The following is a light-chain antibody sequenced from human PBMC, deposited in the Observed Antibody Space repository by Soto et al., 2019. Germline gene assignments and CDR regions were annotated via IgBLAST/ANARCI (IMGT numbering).Light chain of an antibody. CDR2: DTS. Sequence: EVVMRQCPATLSVAPGEGATLPCRASQGIGDTLAWYQHKPGQTPRLLIYDTSTRATGVPTRFSGSRSGAEFTLTINSLQSEDFAVYYCQPYNNWPLTLGGGTKVDIK. CDR3: QPYNNWPLT. J-gene: IGKJ4*01. V-gene: IGKV3-15*01. CDR1: QGIGDT.